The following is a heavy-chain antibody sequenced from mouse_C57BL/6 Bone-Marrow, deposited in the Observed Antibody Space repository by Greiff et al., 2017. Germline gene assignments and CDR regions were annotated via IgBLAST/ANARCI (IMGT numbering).Heavy chain of an antibody. D-gene: IGHD1-1*01. CDR1: GYTFTSYG. V-gene: IGHV1-81*01. CDR2: IYPRSGNT. CDR3: ARRDYYDSYYYAMDY. Sequence: VQLQQSGAELARPGASVKLSCKASGYTFTSYGISWVKQRTGQGLEWIGEIYPRSGNTYYNEKFKGKATLTADKSSSTAYMELRSLTSEDSAVYFCARRDYYDSYYYAMDYWGQGTSVTVSS. J-gene: IGHJ4*01.